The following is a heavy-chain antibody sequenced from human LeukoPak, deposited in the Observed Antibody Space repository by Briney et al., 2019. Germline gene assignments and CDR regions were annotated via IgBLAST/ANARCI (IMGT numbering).Heavy chain of an antibody. CDR2: IYYSGST. CDR3: ARDSIAALDY. Sequence: SETLSLTCTVSGVSISSYYWSWIRQPPGKGLEWIGYIYYSGSTNYNPSLKSRVTISVDTSKNQFSLKLSSVTAADTAVYYCARDSIAALDYWGQGTLVTVSS. V-gene: IGHV4-59*01. D-gene: IGHD6-6*01. CDR1: GVSISSYY. J-gene: IGHJ4*02.